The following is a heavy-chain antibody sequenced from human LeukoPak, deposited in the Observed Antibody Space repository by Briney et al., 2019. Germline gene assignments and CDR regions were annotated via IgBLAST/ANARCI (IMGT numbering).Heavy chain of an antibody. V-gene: IGHV3-23*01. CDR3: AKGADDYGDYETSEFDY. CDR2: ISGSGGST. CDR1: GFTFSSYA. D-gene: IGHD4-17*01. Sequence: PGGSLRLSCAASGFTFSSYAMSWVRQAPGKGLEWVSAISGSGGSTYYADSVKGRFTISRDNSKNTLYLQVNSLRAEDTAVYYCAKGADDYGDYETSEFDYWGQGTLVTVSS. J-gene: IGHJ4*02.